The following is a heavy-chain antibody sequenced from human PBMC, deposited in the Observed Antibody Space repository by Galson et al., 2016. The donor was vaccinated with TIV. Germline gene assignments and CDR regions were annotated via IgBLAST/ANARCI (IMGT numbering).Heavy chain of an antibody. CDR1: GFPVSDNY. Sequence: SLRLSCAASGFPVSDNYMTWVRRAPGKGLEWVSIVHTGGNTNYADSVKGRFPISRDNSKNTVYLQMSRLRAEDTAVYYCARERRHCGNECFLYYYYGMDVWAKGPRSPSP. J-gene: IGHJ6*02. V-gene: IGHV3-66*02. D-gene: IGHD4-23*01. CDR3: ARERRHCGNECFLYYYYGMDV. CDR2: VHTGGNT.